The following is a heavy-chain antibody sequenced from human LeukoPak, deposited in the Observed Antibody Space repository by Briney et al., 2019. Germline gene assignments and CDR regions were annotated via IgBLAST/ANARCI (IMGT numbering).Heavy chain of an antibody. Sequence: PSETLSLTCTVSGGSISSYYWSWIRQPPGKGLEWIGYIYYSGSTNYNPSLKSRVTISVDTSKNHFSLKLTSVTAADTAVYYCARGEYSSSWYFVLHWGQGTLVTVSS. CDR1: GGSISSYY. V-gene: IGHV4-59*01. J-gene: IGHJ4*02. CDR3: ARGEYSSSWYFVLH. CDR2: IYYSGST. D-gene: IGHD6-13*01.